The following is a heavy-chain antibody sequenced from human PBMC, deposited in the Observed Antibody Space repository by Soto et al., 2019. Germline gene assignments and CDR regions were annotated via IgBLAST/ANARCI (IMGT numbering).Heavy chain of an antibody. V-gene: IGHV5-51*01. D-gene: IGHD6-19*01. Sequence: GESLKISCRGSGYSFTTYWVGWVRQMPGQGLEWMAVIYPGDSDTRYSPSFQGQVTISADKSISTAYLQWSSLKASDTAIYYCARPDSSGWWQHWGQGTLVTVSS. CDR1: GYSFTTYW. J-gene: IGHJ1*01. CDR2: IYPGDSDT. CDR3: ARPDSSGWWQH.